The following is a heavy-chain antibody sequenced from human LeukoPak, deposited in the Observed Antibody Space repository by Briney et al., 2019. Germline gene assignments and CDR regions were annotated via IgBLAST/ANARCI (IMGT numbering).Heavy chain of an antibody. CDR1: GFTFSDYY. CDR2: ISSSGSTI. J-gene: IGHJ4*02. D-gene: IGHD4-23*01. CDR3: ATTPINYGGNSGGFGYFDY. V-gene: IGHV3-11*01. Sequence: GGSRRLSWAASGFTFSDYYMSWIRQAPGKGLEWVSYISSSGSTIYYADSVKGRFTISRDNAKNSLYLQMNSLRAEDTAVYYCATTPINYGGNSGGFGYFDYWGQGTLVTVSS.